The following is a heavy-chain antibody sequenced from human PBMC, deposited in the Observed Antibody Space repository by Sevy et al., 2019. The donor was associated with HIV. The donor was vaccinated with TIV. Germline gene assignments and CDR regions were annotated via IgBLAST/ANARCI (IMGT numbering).Heavy chain of an antibody. V-gene: IGHV4-59*01. CDR2: IYYTGTT. CDR1: GGSMSSYF. J-gene: IGHJ4*02. D-gene: IGHD3-10*01. Sequence: SETLSLTCTVSGGSMSSYFWSWIRQPPGKGLEWIGYIYYTGTTNYNPSLKSRLTMSLDTSKNRFSLKLTAVTAADTAVYYCARDSVLSRRVFDSWGQGTLVTVSS. CDR3: ARDSVLSRRVFDS.